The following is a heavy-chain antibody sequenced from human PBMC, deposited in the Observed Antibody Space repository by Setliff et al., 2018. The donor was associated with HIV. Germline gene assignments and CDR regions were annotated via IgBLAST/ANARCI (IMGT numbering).Heavy chain of an antibody. Sequence: PGGSLRLSCVASGTDLNVGYMSWIRQAPGKGPEWVSYISNSSHDIAYLDSVKGRFTISRDNAKNSLYLQMSNLRVDDTAVYYCARDKDEDYGSTSFDYWGQGILVTV. V-gene: IGHV3-11*01. J-gene: IGHJ4*02. CDR2: ISNSSHDI. CDR3: ARDKDEDYGSTSFDY. CDR1: GTDLNVGY. D-gene: IGHD4-17*01.